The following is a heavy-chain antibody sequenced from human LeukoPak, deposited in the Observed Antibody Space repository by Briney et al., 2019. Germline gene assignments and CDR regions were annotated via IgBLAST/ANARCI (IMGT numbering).Heavy chain of an antibody. D-gene: IGHD3-3*01. CDR3: ATHTIVGVVTYGFPI. CDR2: FVPEDAET. CDR1: GYTGIELF. Sequence: ASVKVSCKLSGYTGIELFMNWVRQAPGKGLEGLGGFVPEDAETVYAQKFQGRVTMTEDTSTDTAYMELSRLTSEDTAVYYCATHTIVGVVTYGFPIWGRGTLVTVSS. V-gene: IGHV1-24*01. J-gene: IGHJ3*02.